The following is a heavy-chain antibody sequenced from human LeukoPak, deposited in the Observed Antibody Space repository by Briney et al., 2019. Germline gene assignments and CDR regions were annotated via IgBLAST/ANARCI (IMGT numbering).Heavy chain of an antibody. CDR1: GGSISSSSFY. CDR2: INHSGST. J-gene: IGHJ4*02. CDR3: ARGLNYYDSSGYYLYY. Sequence: SETLSLTCTVSGGSISSSSFYWAWLRQPPGKGLDWIGEINHSGSTNYNPSLKSRVTISVDTSKNQFSLKLSSVTAADTAVYYCARGLNYYDSSGYYLYYWGQGTLVTVSS. V-gene: IGHV4-39*07. D-gene: IGHD3-22*01.